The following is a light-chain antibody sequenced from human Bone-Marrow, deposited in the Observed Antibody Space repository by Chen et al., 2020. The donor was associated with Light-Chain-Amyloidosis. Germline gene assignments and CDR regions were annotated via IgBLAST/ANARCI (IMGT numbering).Light chain of an antibody. CDR2: GSS. J-gene: IGKJ4*01. CDR3: QQYGTSPLT. Sequence: EIVLTQSPGTLSLSPGEGSNLPCRASQTISSNYLTWYQQKFGQAPRLLIYGSSSRATGIPDRFTGSGSGTDFTLTINGLEPEDFAMYYCQQYGTSPLTFGGGTKVEIK. V-gene: IGKV3-20*01. CDR1: QTISSNY.